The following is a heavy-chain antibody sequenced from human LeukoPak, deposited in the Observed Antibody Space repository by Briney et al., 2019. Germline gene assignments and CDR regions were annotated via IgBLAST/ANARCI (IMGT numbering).Heavy chain of an antibody. V-gene: IGHV4-34*01. J-gene: IGHJ4*02. Sequence: SETLSLTCAVYGGSFSGYYRSWIRQPPGKGLEWIGEINHSGSTNYNPSLKSRVTISVDTSKNQFSLKLSSVTAADTAVYYCARRPKGAYCSSTSCYEFDYWGQGTLVTVSS. D-gene: IGHD2-2*01. CDR3: ARRPKGAYCSSTSCYEFDY. CDR2: INHSGST. CDR1: GGSFSGYY.